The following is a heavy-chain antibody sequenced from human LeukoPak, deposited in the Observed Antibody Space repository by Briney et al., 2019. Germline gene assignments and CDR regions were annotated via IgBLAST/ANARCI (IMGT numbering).Heavy chain of an antibody. CDR1: GGSISSGNYY. J-gene: IGHJ6*03. CDR3: ARGRNDYSNYGTTKYYYYYYMDV. Sequence: IPSQTLSLTCTVSGGSISSGNYYWSWIRKPAGKGLEWIGRIYTSGSTNYNPSLKSRVTISVDTSKNQFSLKLSSVTAADTAVYYCARGRNDYSNYGTTKYYYYYYMDVWGKGTTVTVSS. V-gene: IGHV4-61*02. D-gene: IGHD4-11*01. CDR2: IYTSGST.